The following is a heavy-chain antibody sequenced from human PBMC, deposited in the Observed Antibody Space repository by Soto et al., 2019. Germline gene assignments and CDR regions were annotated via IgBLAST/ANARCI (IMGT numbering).Heavy chain of an antibody. D-gene: IGHD1-7*01. CDR1: GYTFTGYY. Sequence: ASVKVSCKASGYTFTGYYMHWVRQAPGQGLEWMGWINPNSGGTNYAQKFQGWVTMTRDTSISTAYMELSRLRSDDTAVYYCARPTLNWNSHGHAFDIWGQGTMVTVS. CDR2: INPNSGGT. V-gene: IGHV1-2*04. CDR3: ARPTLNWNSHGHAFDI. J-gene: IGHJ3*02.